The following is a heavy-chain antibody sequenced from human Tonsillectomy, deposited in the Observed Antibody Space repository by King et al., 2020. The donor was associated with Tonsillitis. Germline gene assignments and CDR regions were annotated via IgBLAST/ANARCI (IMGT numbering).Heavy chain of an antibody. Sequence: VQLVESGGGVVQPGRSLRLSCAASGFTFSSYSLHWVRQAPGKGMEWEAVISYDGSNKYYADSVRGRFTISRDNSKNTLFLQMNSLRLEDTAVYYCARGIAVIDPLDYWGQGTLVTVSS. J-gene: IGHJ4*02. CDR2: ISYDGSNK. CDR1: GFTFSSYS. V-gene: IGHV3-30*04. D-gene: IGHD6-19*01. CDR3: ARGIAVIDPLDY.